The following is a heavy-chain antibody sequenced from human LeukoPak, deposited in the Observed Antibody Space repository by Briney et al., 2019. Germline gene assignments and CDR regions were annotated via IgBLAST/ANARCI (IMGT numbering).Heavy chain of an antibody. CDR1: GFTFSNYD. CDR2: IWYDDRGK. CDR3: ARAIIRGITGTINYFDY. Sequence: GGSLRLSCTASGFTFSNYDMHWVRQAPGEGLEWVAFIWYDDRGKKYADSVKGRFTISRDNSKDTVYLQMNSLRAEDTAVYYCARAIIRGITGTINYFDYWGQGTLVTVSS. J-gene: IGHJ4*02. V-gene: IGHV3-33*01. D-gene: IGHD1-20*01.